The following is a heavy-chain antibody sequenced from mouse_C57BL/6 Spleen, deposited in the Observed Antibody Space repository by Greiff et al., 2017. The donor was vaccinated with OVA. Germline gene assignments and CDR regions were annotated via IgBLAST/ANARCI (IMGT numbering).Heavy chain of an antibody. CDR2: INPGSGGT. D-gene: IGHD2-1*01. CDR3: ARDYGNPGLYFDY. Sequence: QVQLKQSGAELVRPGTSVKVSCKASGYAFTNYLIEWVKQRPGQGLEWIGVINPGSGGTNYNEKFKGKATLTADKSSSTAYMQLSSLTSEDSAVYFCARDYGNPGLYFDYWGQGTTLTVSS. V-gene: IGHV1-54*01. CDR1: GYAFTNYL. J-gene: IGHJ2*01.